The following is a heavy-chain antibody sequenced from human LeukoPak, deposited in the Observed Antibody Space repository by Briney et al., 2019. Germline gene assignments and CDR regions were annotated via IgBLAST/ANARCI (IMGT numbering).Heavy chain of an antibody. Sequence: PSETLSLTCTVSGGSISSGDYYWSWLRQPPGKGLEWFGYIYYSGSTYYNPSLKSGVTISVDTSKNQFSLKLSSVTAADTAVYYCARARGSYLLTYTDYWGQGTLVTVSS. V-gene: IGHV4-30-4*08. D-gene: IGHD1-26*01. CDR2: IYYSGST. CDR3: ARARGSYLLTYTDY. CDR1: GGSISSGDYY. J-gene: IGHJ4*02.